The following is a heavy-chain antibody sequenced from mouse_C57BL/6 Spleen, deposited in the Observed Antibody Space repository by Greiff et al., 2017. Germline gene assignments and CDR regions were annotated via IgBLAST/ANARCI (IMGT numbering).Heavy chain of an antibody. V-gene: IGHV1-82*01. CDR2: IYPGDGDT. Sequence: VQLQQSGPELVKPGASVKISCKASGYAFSSSWMNWVKQRPGKGLEWIGRIYPGDGDTNYNGKFKGKATLTADKSSSTAYMQLSSLTSEDSAVYFCARLSNPYYFDYWGQGTTLTVSS. D-gene: IGHD2-5*01. J-gene: IGHJ2*01. CDR1: GYAFSSSW. CDR3: ARLSNPYYFDY.